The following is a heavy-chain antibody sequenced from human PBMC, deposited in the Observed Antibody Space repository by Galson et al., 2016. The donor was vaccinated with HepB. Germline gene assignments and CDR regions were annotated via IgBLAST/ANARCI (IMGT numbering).Heavy chain of an antibody. D-gene: IGHD3-10*01. Sequence: TLSLTCSVSVASISSGGYFWSWLRHFPGKGLEWMGHIYYRGTTPYNSSLKSRLTIRIDTSKNQFSLTLASVTAADTAVYYCARDHGYYGSGDQNWFAPWGRGILVTVSS. CDR2: IYYRGTT. CDR1: VASISSGGYF. J-gene: IGHJ5*02. V-gene: IGHV4-31*03. CDR3: ARDHGYYGSGDQNWFAP.